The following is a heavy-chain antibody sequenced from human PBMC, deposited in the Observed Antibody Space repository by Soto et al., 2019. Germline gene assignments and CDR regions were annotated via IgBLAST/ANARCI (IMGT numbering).Heavy chain of an antibody. D-gene: IGHD3-22*01. CDR2: IYYSGSS. J-gene: IGHJ5*02. CDR1: DDSISSYY. Sequence: PSETLSLTCTFSDDSISSYYWNWIRQPPGKGLEWVGYIYYSGSSNYNPSLKSRVTISIDTSKNQFSLKLISVTAADTAVYYCAGLTYGNYDSRGSYNWFDPWGQGTLVTVSS. V-gene: IGHV4-59*01. CDR3: AGLTYGNYDSRGSYNWFDP.